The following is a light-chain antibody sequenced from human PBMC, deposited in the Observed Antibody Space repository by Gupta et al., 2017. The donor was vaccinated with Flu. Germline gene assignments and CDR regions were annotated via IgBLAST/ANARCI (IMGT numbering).Light chain of an antibody. CDR2: EVT. J-gene: IGLJ3*02. CDR1: SSDVGHYNY. CDR3: ASYTTTSTWV. Sequence: QSALTQPASVSGSPGQSITISCTGTSSDVGHYNYVSWYQQHPGKVPKLMIYEVTDRPSGVSNRFSGSKSGNTASLTISGLQAEDEADYFCASYTTTSTWVFGVGTKLTVL. V-gene: IGLV2-14*01.